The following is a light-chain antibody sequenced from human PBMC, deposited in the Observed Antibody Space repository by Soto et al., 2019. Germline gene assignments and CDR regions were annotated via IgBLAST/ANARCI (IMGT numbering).Light chain of an antibody. CDR3: QQRADWHQYT. V-gene: IGKV3-11*01. Sequence: EIVLTQSPATLSLSPGERATLSCRASQSISSSLAWYQQKPGQAPRLLIYDSFNRNSGTPARFSGSGSGADFTLTISSVEPEDFATYYCQQRADWHQYTFGRGAKLEVK. CDR1: QSISSS. CDR2: DSF. J-gene: IGKJ2*01.